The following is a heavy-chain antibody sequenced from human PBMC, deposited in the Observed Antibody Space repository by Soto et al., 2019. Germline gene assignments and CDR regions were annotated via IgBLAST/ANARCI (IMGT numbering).Heavy chain of an antibody. J-gene: IGHJ5*02. V-gene: IGHV3-23*01. D-gene: IGHD3-16*01. CDR3: AKGGPFTGGFDP. CDR1: GLTLRSYA. Sequence: GGSLRLSCAGSGLTLRSYAMTWIRQTPEKGLEWVSTISGRSGVPSYADSVNGRFTVSRDNSKNTLYLQMNSLRPDDTAIYYCAKGGPFTGGFDPWGQGTMVTVYS. CDR2: ISGRSGVP.